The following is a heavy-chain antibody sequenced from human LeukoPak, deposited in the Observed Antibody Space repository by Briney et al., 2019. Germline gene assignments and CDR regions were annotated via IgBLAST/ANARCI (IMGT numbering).Heavy chain of an antibody. D-gene: IGHD3-10*01. CDR1: GGSISSNTYY. Sequence: SETPSLTCAVSGGSISSNTYYWGWIRQPPGKGLEWIGSLYYSGSTYYNPSLKSRITTSVDTSKNQFSLKLSSVTAADTAVYYCARDSGLDVWGQGTTVTVSS. CDR3: ARDSGLDV. V-gene: IGHV4-39*07. CDR2: LYYSGST. J-gene: IGHJ6*02.